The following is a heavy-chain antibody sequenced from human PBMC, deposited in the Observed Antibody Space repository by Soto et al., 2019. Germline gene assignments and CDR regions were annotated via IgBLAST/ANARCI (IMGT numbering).Heavy chain of an antibody. V-gene: IGHV3-30-3*01. Sequence: GSLRLSCAASGFTFSNYAINWVRQAPGKGLEWVAVILYDGSIEHYADSVKGRFTVSRDNSKDTVYLQMNSLTPEDTAVYYCAREASVAALNWFDPWGQGTLVTVSS. D-gene: IGHD6-6*01. CDR1: GFTFSNYA. CDR3: AREASVAALNWFDP. CDR2: ILYDGSIE. J-gene: IGHJ5*02.